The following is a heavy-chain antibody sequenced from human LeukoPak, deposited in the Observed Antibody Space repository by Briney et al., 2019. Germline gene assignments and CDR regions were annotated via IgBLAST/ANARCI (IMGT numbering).Heavy chain of an antibody. CDR3: AVYGSGSYYKGYYFDY. Sequence: GASLKVSCKASGYTFTGYYMHWVRQAPGQGLEWMGWINPNSGGTNYAQKFQGRVTMTRDTSISTAYMELSRLRSDDTAVYYCAVYGSGSYYKGYYFDYWGQGTLVTVSS. V-gene: IGHV1-2*02. CDR1: GYTFTGYY. J-gene: IGHJ4*02. CDR2: INPNSGGT. D-gene: IGHD3-10*01.